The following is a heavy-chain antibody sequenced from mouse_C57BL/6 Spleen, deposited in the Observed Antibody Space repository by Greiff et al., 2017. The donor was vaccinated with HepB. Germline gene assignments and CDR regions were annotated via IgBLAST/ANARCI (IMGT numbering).Heavy chain of an antibody. V-gene: IGHV1-50*01. D-gene: IGHD1-1*01. CDR2: IDPSDSYT. CDR1: GYTFTSYW. J-gene: IGHJ3*01. CDR3: ARDYYGSSLFAY. Sequence: QVQLQQPGAELVKPGASVKLSCKASGYTFTSYWMQWVKQRPGQGLEWIGEIDPSDSYTNYNQKFKGKATLTVDTSSSTAYMQLSSLTSEDSAVYYWARDYYGSSLFAYWGQGTLVTVSA.